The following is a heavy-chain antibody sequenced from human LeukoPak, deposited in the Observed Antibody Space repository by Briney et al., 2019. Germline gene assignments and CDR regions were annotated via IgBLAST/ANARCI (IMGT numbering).Heavy chain of an antibody. J-gene: IGHJ3*02. V-gene: IGHV3-23*01. CDR2: ISASGGST. CDR3: AKDPNGDYVGAFDM. D-gene: IGHD4-17*01. Sequence: GRSLRLSCAVSGFTFSSYAMSWVRQARGRGREWVSGISASGGSTYYADSVKGRFTIFRDNSKNTPNLQMNSLRAEDTAVYYCAKDPNGDYVGAFDMRGQGTLVTVSS. CDR1: GFTFSSYA.